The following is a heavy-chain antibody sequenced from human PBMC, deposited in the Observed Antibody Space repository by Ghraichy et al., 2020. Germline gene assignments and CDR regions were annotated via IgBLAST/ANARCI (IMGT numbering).Heavy chain of an antibody. V-gene: IGHV3-74*01. CDR2: ISNDGRDI. CDR3: TRDLRGVGALDH. Sequence: GGSLRLSCAASGFTFSDYWMQWVRQAPGKGPEWLSLISNDGRDIRYADSVKGQFTISRDNARNTVYLQMNSLRVEDTAVYYCTRDLRGVGALDHWGRGTLVTVSS. D-gene: IGHD1-26*01. J-gene: IGHJ4*02. CDR1: GFTFSDYW.